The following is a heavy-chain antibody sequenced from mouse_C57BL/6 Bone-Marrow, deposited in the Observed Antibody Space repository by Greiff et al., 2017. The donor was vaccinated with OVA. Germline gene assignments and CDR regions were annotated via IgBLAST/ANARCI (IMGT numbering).Heavy chain of an antibody. J-gene: IGHJ2*01. D-gene: IGHD1-1*02. CDR3: ARSGGTRDY. V-gene: IGHV1-59*01. CDR1: GYTFTSYW. Sequence: VQLQQPGAELVRPGTSVKLSCKASGYTFTSYWMHWVKQRPGQGLEWIGVIDPSDSYTNYNQKFKGKATLTVDTSSSTAYMQLSSLTSEDSAVYYCARSGGTRDYWGQGTTLTVSS. CDR2: IDPSDSYT.